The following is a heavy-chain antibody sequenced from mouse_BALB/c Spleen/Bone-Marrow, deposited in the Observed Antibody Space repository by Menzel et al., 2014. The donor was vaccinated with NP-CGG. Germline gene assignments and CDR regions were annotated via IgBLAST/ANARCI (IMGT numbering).Heavy chain of an antibody. CDR1: GYTFTEYI. Sequence: QVQLQQSGAELVKPGASVKLSCKASGYTFTEYIIHWVRQRSGQGLEWIGWFYPGSGSIKYNEKFKDKATLTADKSSSTVYTELSRLTSEDSAVYFCARHEKANYGNYAMDYWGQGTSVTVSS. V-gene: IGHV1-62-2*01. D-gene: IGHD1-1*01. CDR2: FYPGSGSI. J-gene: IGHJ4*01. CDR3: ARHEKANYGNYAMDY.